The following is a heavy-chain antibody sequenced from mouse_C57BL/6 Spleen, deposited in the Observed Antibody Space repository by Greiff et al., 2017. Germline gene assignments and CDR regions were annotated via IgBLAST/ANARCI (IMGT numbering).Heavy chain of an antibody. CDR1: GYAFSSYW. D-gene: IGHD1-1*01. CDR2: IYPGDGDT. J-gene: IGHJ1*03. V-gene: IGHV1-80*01. Sequence: VKLMESGAELVKPGASVKISCKASGYAFSSYWMNWVKQRPGKGLEWIGQIYPGDGDTNYNGKFKGKATLTADKSSSTAYMQLSSLTSEDSAVYFCARSDSGYYGSSYWYFDVWGTGTTVTVSS. CDR3: ARSDSGYYGSSYWYFDV.